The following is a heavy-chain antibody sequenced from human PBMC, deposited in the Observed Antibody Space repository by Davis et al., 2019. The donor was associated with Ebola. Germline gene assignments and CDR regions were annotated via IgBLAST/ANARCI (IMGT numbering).Heavy chain of an antibody. J-gene: IGHJ5*02. D-gene: IGHD1-26*01. CDR1: ACSISRYY. Sequence: SETLSLTCTVSACSISRYYWRWIRQPPGKGLEWLGYIYYSGSTNYNPSLKSRVTISVDTSKNQFSLKLSSVTAADTAVYYCARLHSAGGWFDPWGQGTLVTVSS. CDR3: ARLHSAGGWFDP. CDR2: IYYSGST. V-gene: IGHV4-59*08.